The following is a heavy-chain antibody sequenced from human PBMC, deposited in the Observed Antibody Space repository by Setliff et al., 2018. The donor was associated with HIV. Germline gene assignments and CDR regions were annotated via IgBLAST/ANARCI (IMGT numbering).Heavy chain of an antibody. V-gene: IGHV4-4*09. CDR2: IYTSGST. Sequence: LSLTCTVSGGSISSYYWSWIRQPPGKGLEWIGYIYTSGSTNYNPSLKSRVTISVGTSKNQFSLKLSSVTAADTAVYYCARGLSFYDPGGFDYWGQGTLVTVS. D-gene: IGHD3-22*01. J-gene: IGHJ4*02. CDR1: GGSISSYY. CDR3: ARGLSFYDPGGFDY.